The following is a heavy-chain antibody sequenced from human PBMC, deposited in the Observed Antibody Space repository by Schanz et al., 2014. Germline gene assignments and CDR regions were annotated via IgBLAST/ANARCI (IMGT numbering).Heavy chain of an antibody. V-gene: IGHV3-48*01. Sequence: EVQLVESGGGLVQPGGSLRLSCAASGFSFSSYSLNWVRQAPGKGLEWVSYISTTGSTIYYADSVRGRFTISRDNAKNSLFLQMNSLRAEDTAVYYCARDLPRTFLFDYWGQGTLVTGSS. J-gene: IGHJ4*02. CDR2: ISTTGSTI. CDR1: GFSFSSYS. CDR3: ARDLPRTFLFDY.